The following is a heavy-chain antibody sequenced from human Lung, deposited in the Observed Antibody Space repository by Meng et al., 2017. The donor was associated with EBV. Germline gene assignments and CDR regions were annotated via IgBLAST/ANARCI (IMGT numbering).Heavy chain of an antibody. CDR3: VRSADYYDVSGYYYLDH. Sequence: QGQLQESGPRGVKPSETLSLTCTVSGGSISGYYWSWIRQPAGKGLEWIGRIYYTGSTNYNPSLKSRVTMSVDTSKNQFSLKLSSVTAADTAVYYCVRSADYYDVSGYYYLDHWGQGTLVTVSS. V-gene: IGHV4-4*07. D-gene: IGHD3-22*01. CDR2: IYYTGST. CDR1: GGSISGYY. J-gene: IGHJ4*02.